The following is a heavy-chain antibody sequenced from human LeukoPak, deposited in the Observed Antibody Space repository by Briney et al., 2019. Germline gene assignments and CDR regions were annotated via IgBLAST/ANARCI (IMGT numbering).Heavy chain of an antibody. V-gene: IGHV1-18*01. J-gene: IGHJ5*02. Sequence: ASVKVSCKASGYTFTSYGISWVRQAPGQGLEWMGWISAYNGNTNYAQKLQGRVTMTTDTSTSTVYMELSSLRSEDTAVYYCARGYGDTSGWFDPWGQGTLVTVSS. CDR2: ISAYNGNT. D-gene: IGHD4-17*01. CDR3: ARGYGDTSGWFDP. CDR1: GYTFTSYG.